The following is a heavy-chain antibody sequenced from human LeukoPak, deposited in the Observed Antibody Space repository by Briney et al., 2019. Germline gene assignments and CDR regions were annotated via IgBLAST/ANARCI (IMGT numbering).Heavy chain of an antibody. CDR2: IIPIFGTA. D-gene: IGHD5-12*01. V-gene: IGHV1-69*01. J-gene: IGHJ4*02. Sequence: SVKVSCKASGGTFSSYAISWVRQAPGQGLEWMGGIIPIFGTANYAQKFQGRVTITADESTSTAYMELSSLRSEDTAVYYCARDSGYAIRRFDYWGQGTLVTVSS. CDR1: GGTFSSYA. CDR3: ARDSGYAIRRFDY.